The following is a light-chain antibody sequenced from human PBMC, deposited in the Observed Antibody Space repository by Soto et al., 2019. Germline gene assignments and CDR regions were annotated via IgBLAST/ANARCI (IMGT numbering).Light chain of an antibody. V-gene: IGLV2-14*01. CDR1: SSDVGGYNY. J-gene: IGLJ1*01. CDR2: DVS. CDR3: SSYTSRSTLYV. Sequence: QSALTQPASVSGSPGQSITISCTGTSSDVGGYNYVSWYQQRPGKAPKLMIYDVSNRPSGVSNRFSGYKSVNTASLTSSGLQAEDEADYYCSSYTSRSTLYVFGTGTKVTVL.